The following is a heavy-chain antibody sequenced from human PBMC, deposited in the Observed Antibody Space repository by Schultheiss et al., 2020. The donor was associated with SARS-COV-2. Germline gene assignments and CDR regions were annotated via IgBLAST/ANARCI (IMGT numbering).Heavy chain of an antibody. CDR3: ARDSLKAYYYDSSGYWGTDY. V-gene: IGHV3-33*01. J-gene: IGHJ4*02. CDR2: IWYDGSNK. D-gene: IGHD3-22*01. Sequence: GGSLRLSCAASGFTFSSYGMHWVRQAPGKGLEWVAVIWYDGSNKYYADSVKGRFTISRDNSKNTLYLQMNSLRAEDTAVYYCARDSLKAYYYDSSGYWGTDYWGQGTLVTVSS. CDR1: GFTFSSYG.